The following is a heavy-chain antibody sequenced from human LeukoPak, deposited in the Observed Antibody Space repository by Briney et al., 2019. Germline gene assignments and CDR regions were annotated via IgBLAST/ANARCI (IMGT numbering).Heavy chain of an antibody. CDR1: GYTFTSYF. CDR3: ASTPGIAVAEPFDY. D-gene: IGHD6-19*01. CDR2: INPSGGST. Sequence: ASVKVSCKASGYTFTSYFIHWVRQAPGQGLEWMGIINPSGGSTSYAQKFQGRVTMTRDTSTSTVYMELSSLRSEDTAVYYCASTPGIAVAEPFDYWGQGTLVTVPS. V-gene: IGHV1-46*01. J-gene: IGHJ4*02.